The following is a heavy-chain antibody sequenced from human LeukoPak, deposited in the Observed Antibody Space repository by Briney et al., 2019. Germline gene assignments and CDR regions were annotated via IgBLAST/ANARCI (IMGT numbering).Heavy chain of an antibody. CDR1: GISVSSYA. CDR2: MPQDGSNE. J-gene: IGHJ6*02. Sequence: PGGSLRLSCAVSGISVSSYAVHWVRQAPGKGLEWVAVMPQDGSNEHYADSVKGRFTISRDMSKNTVFLLMNSLRGEDTAVYYCARAGSSDSYYMYYGMDVWGQGTTVVVSS. V-gene: IGHV3-30*04. CDR3: ARAGSSDSYYMYYGMDV. D-gene: IGHD3-10*01.